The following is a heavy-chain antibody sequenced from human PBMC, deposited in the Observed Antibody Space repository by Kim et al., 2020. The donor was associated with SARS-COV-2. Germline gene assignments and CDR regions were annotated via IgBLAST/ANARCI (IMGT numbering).Heavy chain of an antibody. CDR3: AAHYDFSPYYYYGMDV. J-gene: IGHJ6*02. Sequence: ASVKVSCKASGYTFTGYYMHWVRQAPGQGLEWMGWINPNSGGTNYAQKFQGRVTMTRDTSISTAYMELSRLRSDDTAVYYCAAHYDFSPYYYYGMDVWGQGTTVTVSS. V-gene: IGHV1-2*02. D-gene: IGHD3-3*01. CDR1: GYTFTGYY. CDR2: INPNSGGT.